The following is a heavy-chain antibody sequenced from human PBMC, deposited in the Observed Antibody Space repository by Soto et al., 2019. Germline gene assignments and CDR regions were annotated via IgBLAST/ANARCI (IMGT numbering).Heavy chain of an antibody. V-gene: IGHV4-31*03. CDR1: GGSIRTAGYY. CDR2: IFYSGTK. CDR3: ARVRLVRGIQFDP. Sequence: QVQLQESGPGLVKSSQTLSLTCNVSGGSIRTAGYYWGWNRQRPGKGLEWSGYIFYSGTKYYKSSLKSRTTRSLDTSKNQFYMNMTSLTAADTAVYFCARVRLVRGIQFDPWGQGIPVTVSS. J-gene: IGHJ5*02. D-gene: IGHD3-16*01.